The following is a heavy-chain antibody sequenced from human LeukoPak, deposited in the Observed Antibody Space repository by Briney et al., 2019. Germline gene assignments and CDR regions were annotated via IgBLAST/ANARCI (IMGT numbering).Heavy chain of an antibody. CDR2: INHSGST. CDR3: ARGRSIAARPVYYGMDV. D-gene: IGHD6-6*01. Sequence: SETLSLTCAVYGGSFSGYYWSWIRQPPGKGLEWIGEINHSGSTNYNPSLKSRVTISVDTSKNQFSLKLSSVTAADTAVYYCARGRSIAARPVYYGMDVWGQGTTVTVS. V-gene: IGHV4-34*01. J-gene: IGHJ6*02. CDR1: GGSFSGYY.